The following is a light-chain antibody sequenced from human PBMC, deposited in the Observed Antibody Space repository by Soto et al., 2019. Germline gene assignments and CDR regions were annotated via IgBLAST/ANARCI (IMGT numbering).Light chain of an antibody. CDR2: RAS. J-gene: IGKJ2*01. CDR1: RTLSDC. V-gene: IGKV1-5*03. CDR3: QQYNTFPFT. Sequence: DIQMTQSPATLSASIGDRGTITCRASRTLSDCLAGYQQRPGKAPKLLIYRASRSESVVPSRFSGSGSGTEFTLTISGLQPDDVASYYYQQYNTFPFTFGQGTKLEIQ.